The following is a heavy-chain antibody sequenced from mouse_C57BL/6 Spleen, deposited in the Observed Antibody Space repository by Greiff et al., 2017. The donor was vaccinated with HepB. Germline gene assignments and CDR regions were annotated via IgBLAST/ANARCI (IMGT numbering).Heavy chain of an antibody. V-gene: IGHV1-69*01. D-gene: IGHD2-2*01. CDR1: GYTFTSYW. Sequence: QVQLQQPGAELVMPGASVKLSCKASGYTFTSYWMHWVKQRPGQGLEWIGEIDPSDSYTNYNQKFKGKSTLTVDKSSSTAYMQLSSLTSEDSAVYYCARREGYYGYDVGFAYWGQGTLVTVSA. CDR3: ARREGYYGYDVGFAY. J-gene: IGHJ3*01. CDR2: IDPSDSYT.